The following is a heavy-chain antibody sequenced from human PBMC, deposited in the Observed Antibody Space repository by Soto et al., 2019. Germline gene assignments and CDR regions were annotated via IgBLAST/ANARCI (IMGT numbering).Heavy chain of an antibody. CDR1: GFTFSSYE. CDR3: AREQGPAFYGYLWGMDV. CDR2: ISSSGSTI. J-gene: IGHJ6*02. V-gene: IGHV3-48*03. D-gene: IGHD5-18*01. Sequence: LRLSCAASGFTFSSYEMNWVRQAPGKGLEWVSYISSSGSTIYYADSVKGRFTISRDNAKNSLYLQMNSLRAEDTAVYYCAREQGPAFYGYLWGMDVWGQGTTVTVSS.